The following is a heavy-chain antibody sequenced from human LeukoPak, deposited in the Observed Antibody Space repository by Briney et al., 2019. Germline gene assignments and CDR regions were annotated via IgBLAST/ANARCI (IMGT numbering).Heavy chain of an antibody. CDR2: INPSGGST. J-gene: IGHJ5*02. D-gene: IGHD3-10*01. V-gene: IGHV1-46*03. CDR1: GYTFTSYY. Sequence: ASVKVSCKASGYTFTSYYIHWVRQAPGQGLEWMGIINPSGGSTTYAQKFQGRVTMTRDMSTSTVYMELSSLRSEDTAVYYCASLYGSGKRWVDPWGQGTLVSVSS. CDR3: ASLYGSGKRWVDP.